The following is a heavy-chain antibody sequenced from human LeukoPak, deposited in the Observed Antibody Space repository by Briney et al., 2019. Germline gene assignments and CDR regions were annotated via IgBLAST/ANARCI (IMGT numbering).Heavy chain of an antibody. V-gene: IGHV5-51*01. CDR2: IYPGDSDT. J-gene: IGHJ4*02. CDR3: ARSANIAARPFDY. CDR1: GYSFTNYW. Sequence: GESLKISFKGSGYSFTNYWIGWVRQMPGKGLEWMGIIYPGDSDTIYSPSFQGQVTISADKSISTAYLQWSSLKASDTAMYYCARSANIAARPFDYWGQGTLVTVSS. D-gene: IGHD6-6*01.